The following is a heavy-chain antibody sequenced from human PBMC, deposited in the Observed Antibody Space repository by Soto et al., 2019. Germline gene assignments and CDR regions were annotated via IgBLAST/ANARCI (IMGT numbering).Heavy chain of an antibody. D-gene: IGHD3-10*01. CDR1: GGSISSGGYY. CDR3: ASLWFGVLGYYYYGMDV. Sequence: QVQLQESGPGLVKPSQTLFLTCTVSGGSISSGGYYWSWNRQHPGKGLEWIGYIYYSGSTYYNPSLKSRVTISVDTSKNQFSLKLSSVTAADTAVYYCASLWFGVLGYYYYGMDVWGQGTTVTVSS. V-gene: IGHV4-31*03. J-gene: IGHJ6*02. CDR2: IYYSGST.